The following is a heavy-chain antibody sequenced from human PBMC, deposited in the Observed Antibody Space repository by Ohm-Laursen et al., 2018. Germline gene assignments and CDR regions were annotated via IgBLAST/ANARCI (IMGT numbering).Heavy chain of an antibody. V-gene: IGHV4-59*08. J-gene: IGHJ4*02. CDR1: GGSISGYY. Sequence: GTLSLTCPVSGGSISGYYWSWIRQPPGKGLEWIGYVRYSGSTNYNPSLKSRVTISVDTSKNQFSLKLSSVTAADTAVYYCARQTYLDNWGQGTLVTVSS. CDR2: VRYSGST. CDR3: ARQTYLDN.